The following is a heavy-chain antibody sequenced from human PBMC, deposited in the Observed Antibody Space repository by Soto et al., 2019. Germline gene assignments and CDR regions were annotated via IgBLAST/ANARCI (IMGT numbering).Heavy chain of an antibody. D-gene: IGHD6-13*01. V-gene: IGHV4-59*02. CDR1: GDSVNSYY. CDR2: LYYSVST. J-gene: IGHJ4*02. CDR3: ARAETSGIHYFDY. Sequence: SATLSLTRTFTGDSVNSYYRNWLQHPPGKCLECMGYLYYSVSTNYNPSLKSRVTISVDTSKNQISLRLKSVTAADTAVYYCARAETSGIHYFDYWGQGSLVTVS.